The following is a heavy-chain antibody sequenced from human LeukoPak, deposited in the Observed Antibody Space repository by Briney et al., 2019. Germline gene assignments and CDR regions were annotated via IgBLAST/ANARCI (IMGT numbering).Heavy chain of an antibody. D-gene: IGHD3-3*01. Sequence: GGSLRLSCAASGFTFSSYSMNWVRQAPGKWLEWVSSISSSSSYIYYADSVKGRFTISRDNAKNSLYLQMNSLRAEDTAVYYCAGDVRTAYYDFWSGYYREDWFDPWGQGTLVTVSS. CDR3: AGDVRTAYYDFWSGYYREDWFDP. CDR1: GFTFSSYS. V-gene: IGHV3-21*01. J-gene: IGHJ5*02. CDR2: ISSSSSYI.